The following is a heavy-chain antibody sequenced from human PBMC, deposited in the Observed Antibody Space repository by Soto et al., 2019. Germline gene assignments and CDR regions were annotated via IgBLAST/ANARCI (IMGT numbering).Heavy chain of an antibody. CDR1: GFAFSDFS. Sequence: DVQLVESGGGLVKPGGSLRLSCAASGFAFSDFSMNWVRQTPGRGLEWVASITSSTSYGYYADSVKGRFTISRDNAENSQNLQIQKLRAVDTAVSFCASYTYSYEERGSDAYSYCYYVMDVWGRGTPVIVSS. CDR2: ITSSTSYG. CDR3: ASYTYSYEERGSDAYSYCYYVMDV. D-gene: IGHD3-22*01. J-gene: IGHJ6*02. V-gene: IGHV3-21*06.